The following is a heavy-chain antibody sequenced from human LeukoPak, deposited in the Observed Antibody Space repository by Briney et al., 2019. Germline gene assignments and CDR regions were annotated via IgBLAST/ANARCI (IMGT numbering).Heavy chain of an antibody. CDR3: ARATVSIRFLDY. CDR2: IYYSGST. Sequence: PSETLSLTCTVSGGSISSGDYYWSWIRQPPGKGLEWIGYIYYSGSTYYNPSLKSRVTISVGTSKNQFSLKLSSVTAADTAVYYCARATVSIRFLDYWGQGTLVTVSS. V-gene: IGHV4-30-4*08. D-gene: IGHD4-17*01. CDR1: GGSISSGDYY. J-gene: IGHJ4*02.